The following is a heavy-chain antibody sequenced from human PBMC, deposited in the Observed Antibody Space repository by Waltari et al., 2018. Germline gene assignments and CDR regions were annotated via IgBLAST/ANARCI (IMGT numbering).Heavy chain of an antibody. D-gene: IGHD3-10*01. CDR1: GYSFTSYW. CDR2: IYPGDSDT. J-gene: IGHJ4*02. Sequence: EVQLVQSGAEVKKPGEALKISCTGSGYSFTSYWIGCVRQMPGQSLEWMGVIYPGDSDTRYSPSFQGQVTISADKSISTAYLQWSSLKASDTAMYYCARQLYYGSGSYYPPNLPFDYWGQGTLVTVSS. V-gene: IGHV5-51*01. CDR3: ARQLYYGSGSYYPPNLPFDY.